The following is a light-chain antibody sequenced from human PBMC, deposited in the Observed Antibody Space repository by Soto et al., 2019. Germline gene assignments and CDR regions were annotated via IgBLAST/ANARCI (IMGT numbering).Light chain of an antibody. J-gene: IGKJ1*01. Sequence: EIVMTPSPATLSVSPVERATLSCRASQSVDSNLAWYQQKPGQAPRLLIYGASTRATGISARFSGSGSGTEFTLNISSLQSEDFGVYYCQQYNNWWTFGQGTKVDI. CDR3: QQYNNWWT. V-gene: IGKV3-15*01. CDR2: GAS. CDR1: QSVDSN.